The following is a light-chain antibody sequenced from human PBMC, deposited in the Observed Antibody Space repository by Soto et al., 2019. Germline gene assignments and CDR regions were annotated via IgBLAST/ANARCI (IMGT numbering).Light chain of an antibody. J-gene: IGLJ1*01. CDR3: QSYDGSLSGLYV. V-gene: IGLV1-40*01. CDR1: SSNIGAGYD. CDR2: GNS. Sequence: SVLTQPRSVSGAPGQRVTISCTGSSSNIGAGYDVHWYQQLPGTAPKLLIYGNSNRPSGVPDRFSGSKSGTSASLAITGLQAEDEADYYCQSYDGSLSGLYVFGTGTKVTVL.